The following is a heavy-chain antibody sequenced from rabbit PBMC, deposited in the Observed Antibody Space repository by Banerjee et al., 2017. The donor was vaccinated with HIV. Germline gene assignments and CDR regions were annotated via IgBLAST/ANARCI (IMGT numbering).Heavy chain of an antibody. Sequence: QSLEESGGDLVKPGAFLTLTCTASGFSLSIYEMCWVRQAPGKGLEWIACINSNTGNTVYASWAKGPFTISKTSSTTVTLQMTSLTAADTATYLCARDLAGVIGWNFNLWGPGTLVTVS. CDR2: INSNTGNT. CDR1: GFSLSIYE. D-gene: IGHD4-1*01. CDR3: ARDLAGVIGWNFNL. J-gene: IGHJ4*01. V-gene: IGHV1S40*01.